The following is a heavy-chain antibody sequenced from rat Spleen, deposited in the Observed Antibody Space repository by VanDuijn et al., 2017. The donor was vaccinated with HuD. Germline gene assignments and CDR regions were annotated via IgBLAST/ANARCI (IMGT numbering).Heavy chain of an antibody. CDR1: GFTFRHFD. CDR2: ISPSGVT. Sequence: EVQLVESGGGLVQPGRSLKLSCEASGFTFRHFDMAWVRQAPTKGLEWVASISPSGVTYYRDSLNGRFTVSRENAKSTLYFLIDSLRSEDTATYYCAGYNSFAYWGQGTLVTVSS. J-gene: IGHJ3*01. CDR3: AGYNSFAY. V-gene: IGHV5-25*01.